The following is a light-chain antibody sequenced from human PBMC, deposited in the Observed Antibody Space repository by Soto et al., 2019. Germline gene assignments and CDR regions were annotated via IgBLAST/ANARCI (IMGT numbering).Light chain of an antibody. V-gene: IGLV2-8*01. Sequence: QSVLTQPASVSGSPGQSITISCTGTSSDVGGYNYVSWYQQHPGKAPKLMIYGVSKRPSGVPDRFSGSKSGNTASLTVSGLQAEDEADYYCSSYAGTNNYVFGTGTKVTVL. CDR3: SSYAGTNNYV. J-gene: IGLJ1*01. CDR1: SSDVGGYNY. CDR2: GVS.